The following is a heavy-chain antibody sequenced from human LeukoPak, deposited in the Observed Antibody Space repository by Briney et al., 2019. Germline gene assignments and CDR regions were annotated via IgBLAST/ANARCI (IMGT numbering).Heavy chain of an antibody. J-gene: IGHJ4*02. D-gene: IGHD6-6*01. CDR2: INWNGGST. CDR1: GFTFDDYG. Sequence: GGSLRLSCAASGFTFDDYGMSWVRQAPGKGLEWVSGINWNGGSTYYADSVKGRFTISRDNSKNTLYLQMNSLRAEDTAVYYCAKDRSSPLPPYYFDYWGQGTLVTVSS. V-gene: IGHV3-20*04. CDR3: AKDRSSPLPPYYFDY.